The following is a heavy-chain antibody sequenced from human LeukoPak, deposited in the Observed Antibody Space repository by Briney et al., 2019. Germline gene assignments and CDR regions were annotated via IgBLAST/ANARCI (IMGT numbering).Heavy chain of an antibody. CDR3: ARRDGGNWA. CDR2: IYYSGSS. CDR1: GGSISSYY. V-gene: IGHV4-59*08. J-gene: IGHJ5*02. D-gene: IGHD4-23*01. Sequence: SETLSLTCTVSGGSISSYYWSWIRQPPGKGLEWIGYIYYSGSSNYNPSLKSRVTILANTTNNHFFLRLNTGTTAETATVYCARRDGGNWAWGQGTLVTVSS.